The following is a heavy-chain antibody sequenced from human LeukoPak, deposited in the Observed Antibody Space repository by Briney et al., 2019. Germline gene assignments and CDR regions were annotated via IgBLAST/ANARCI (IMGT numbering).Heavy chain of an antibody. CDR3: ASIITGINRYFDY. J-gene: IGHJ4*02. CDR2: INHSGST. Sequence: SETLSLTCAVYGGSFSGYYWSWIRQPPGEGLEWIGEINHSGSTNYNPSLKSRVTISVDTSKNQFSLKLSSVTAADTAVYYCASIITGINRYFDYWGQGTLVTVSS. CDR1: GGSFSGYY. D-gene: IGHD1-20*01. V-gene: IGHV4-34*01.